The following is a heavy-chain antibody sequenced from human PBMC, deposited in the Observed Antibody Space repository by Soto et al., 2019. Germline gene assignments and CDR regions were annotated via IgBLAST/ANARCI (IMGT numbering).Heavy chain of an antibody. V-gene: IGHV4-39*01. Sequence: PSETLSLTCTVSGGSITSSNFYWGWVRQPPGKGLEWIGTLYSGGSAYYNASLKSRVAMSVDTSKNQFSLKLTSVTATDTAVYYCVRQGFGALHGLVDVWGQGTTVTVSS. CDR3: VRQGFGALHGLVDV. CDR1: GGSITSSNFY. CDR2: LYSGGSA. J-gene: IGHJ6*02. D-gene: IGHD3-10*01.